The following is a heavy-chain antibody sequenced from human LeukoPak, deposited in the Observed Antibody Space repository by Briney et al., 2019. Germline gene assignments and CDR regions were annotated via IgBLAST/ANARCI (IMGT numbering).Heavy chain of an antibody. J-gene: IGHJ2*01. Sequence: SETLSLTCTLSGGSISQYYWSWIRQPPGKGPEWIGYVYRSGNTNYNPSLKSRVTISVDTSKNHFSLNLTSVTAADTAVYYCARVKAFAYSFFDLWGRGTLVTVSS. CDR3: ARVKAFAYSFFDL. CDR2: VYRSGNT. CDR1: GGSISQYY. V-gene: IGHV4-59*01.